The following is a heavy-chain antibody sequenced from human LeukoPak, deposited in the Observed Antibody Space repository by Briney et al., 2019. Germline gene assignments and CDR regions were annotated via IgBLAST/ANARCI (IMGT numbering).Heavy chain of an antibody. J-gene: IGHJ4*02. D-gene: IGHD4-11*01. CDR3: ARYSNYGIDY. V-gene: IGHV5-51*01. Sequence: GESLKISCKGSGYNFPNYWIGWVRQLPGKGLEWMGIIYPRASDTRYSPSFQGHVVISVDKSINTAYLQLSSLKVSDTAMYYCARYSNYGIDYWGQGTLVTVSS. CDR2: IYPRASDT. CDR1: GYNFPNYW.